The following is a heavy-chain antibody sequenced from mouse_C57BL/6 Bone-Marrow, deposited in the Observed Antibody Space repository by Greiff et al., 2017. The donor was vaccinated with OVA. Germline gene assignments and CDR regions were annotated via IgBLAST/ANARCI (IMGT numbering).Heavy chain of an antibody. J-gene: IGHJ3*01. V-gene: IGHV1-54*01. Sequence: VQLQQSGAELVRPGTSVKVSCKASGYAFTNYLIEWVKQRPGQGLEWIGVINPGSGGTNYNEKFKGKATLTADKSSSTAYMQLSGLTSEDSAVYFCARGGGLRYFWFAYWGQGTLVTVSA. D-gene: IGHD1-1*01. CDR1: GYAFTNYL. CDR2: INPGSGGT. CDR3: ARGGGLRYFWFAY.